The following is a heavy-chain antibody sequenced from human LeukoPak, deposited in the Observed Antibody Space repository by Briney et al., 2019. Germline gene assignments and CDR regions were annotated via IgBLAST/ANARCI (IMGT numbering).Heavy chain of an antibody. CDR3: ARRSPYSTGWSSYFDY. CDR1: GGSISSYY. CDR2: IYTSGST. V-gene: IGHV4-4*07. D-gene: IGHD6-19*01. Sequence: PSETLSLTCTVSGGSISSYYWSWIRQPAGKGLEWIGRIYTSGSTNYNPSPKSRVTMSVDTSKNQFSLKLTSVTAADSAVYYCARRSPYSTGWSSYFDYWGQGALVTVSS. J-gene: IGHJ4*02.